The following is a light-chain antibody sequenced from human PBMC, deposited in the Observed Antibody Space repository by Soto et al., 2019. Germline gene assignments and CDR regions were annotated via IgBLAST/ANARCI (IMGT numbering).Light chain of an antibody. CDR2: AAS. CDR3: QKYNSAPLT. CDR1: QGINNF. Sequence: DIQITQSPSSLSAFVGDRVTITCRASQGINNFLAWYQQRPGKVPKILIYAASTLHSGVPSRFSGSGSGTDFTLSISSLQPEDVATYYCQKYNSAPLTFGGGTKVEL. J-gene: IGKJ4*01. V-gene: IGKV1-27*01.